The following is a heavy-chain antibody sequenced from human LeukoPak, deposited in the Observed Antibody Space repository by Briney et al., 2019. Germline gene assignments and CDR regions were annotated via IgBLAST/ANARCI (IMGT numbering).Heavy chain of an antibody. CDR2: ISNTKNEM. Sequence: GGSLRLSCAASGFTFSTYNMNWVRQPPGKGLEWVSSISNTKNEMYYADPVKGRFTISRNNAKHSLYLQMNSLRAEDTAVYYCAREGRSTSVWCSGGSCYDFDYWGQGVLVTVSS. J-gene: IGHJ4*02. CDR3: AREGRSTSVWCSGGSCYDFDY. V-gene: IGHV3-21*01. D-gene: IGHD2-15*01. CDR1: GFTFSTYN.